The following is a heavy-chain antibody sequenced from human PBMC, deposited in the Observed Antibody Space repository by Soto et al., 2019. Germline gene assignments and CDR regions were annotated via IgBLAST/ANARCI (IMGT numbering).Heavy chain of an antibody. CDR1: GFTVSSNY. J-gene: IGHJ3*02. Sequence: EVQLVESGGGLVQPGGSLRLSCIASGFTVSSNYMSWVRQAPGKGLEWVSVTYSGGSTYYVDSVKGRFTISRDNSKNTMYLQMNSLRAEDTAVYYCAKHVVAAATITLDAFEIWGRGTVVTVSS. CDR3: AKHVVAAATITLDAFEI. V-gene: IGHV3-66*04. CDR2: TYSGGST. D-gene: IGHD2-15*01.